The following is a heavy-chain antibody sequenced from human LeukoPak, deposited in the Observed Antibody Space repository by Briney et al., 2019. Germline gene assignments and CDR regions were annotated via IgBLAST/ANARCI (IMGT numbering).Heavy chain of an antibody. CDR1: GFTFSHYW. Sequence: GGSLRLSCAASGFTFSHYWMDWVSQAPGKGLVWVSRINSDGSNIRYADSVKGRFTISRDNAKNTLYLQMNSLRAEDTAVYYCARDGYNVALDIWGQGTVVTVSS. CDR2: INSDGSNI. CDR3: ARDGYNVALDI. D-gene: IGHD5-24*01. J-gene: IGHJ3*02. V-gene: IGHV3-74*01.